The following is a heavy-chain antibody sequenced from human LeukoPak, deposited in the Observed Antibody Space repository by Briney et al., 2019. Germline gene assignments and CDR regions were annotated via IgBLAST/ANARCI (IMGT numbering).Heavy chain of an antibody. Sequence: HPGGSLRLSCAASGFTFSSYAMTWVRQAPGKGLEWVSAISGSGDSTYYADSVKGRFTISRDNSKNTLYLQMNSLRAEDTAVYYCAKTDCTGSSCYTIDYWGQGTLVTVSS. CDR3: AKTDCTGSSCYTIDY. J-gene: IGHJ4*02. D-gene: IGHD2-2*02. V-gene: IGHV3-23*01. CDR1: GFTFSSYA. CDR2: ISGSGDST.